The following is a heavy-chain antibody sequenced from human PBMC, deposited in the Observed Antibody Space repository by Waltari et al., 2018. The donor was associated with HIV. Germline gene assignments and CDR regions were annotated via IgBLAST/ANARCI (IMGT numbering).Heavy chain of an antibody. CDR2: IYYTGNT. V-gene: IGHV4-39*07. J-gene: IGHJ4*02. D-gene: IGHD4-17*01. Sequence: QLRLQESGPRLVMPSETLSLTCSVPGGSLSSTCYHWGWIRQSPGKGLEWIGSIYYTGNTYYKPSLKRRVTISIDTSKNQFSLRLTSVTAADTAIYYCVAQDYSDSVDWWGQGTLVTVFS. CDR1: GGSLSSTCYH. CDR3: VAQDYSDSVDW.